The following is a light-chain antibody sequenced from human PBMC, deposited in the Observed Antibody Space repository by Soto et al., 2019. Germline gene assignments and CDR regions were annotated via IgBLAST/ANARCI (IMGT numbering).Light chain of an antibody. CDR2: DAS. CDR3: QQYNYFWA. Sequence: IQMTQSPSTLSASVGDRVTITCRASQSISSWLAWYQQKPGKAPKLLIYDASNLESGVPSRFSGGGSGTEFSLTISSLQPDDFATYYCQQYNYFWAFGQGTKVDIK. V-gene: IGKV1-5*01. CDR1: QSISSW. J-gene: IGKJ1*01.